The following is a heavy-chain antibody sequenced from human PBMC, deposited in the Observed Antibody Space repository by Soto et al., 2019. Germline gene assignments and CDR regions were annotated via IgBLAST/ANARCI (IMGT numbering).Heavy chain of an antibody. J-gene: IGHJ6*02. D-gene: IGHD5-12*01. CDR3: ARFTQLGRDGYNYGYYYYGMDV. V-gene: IGHV1-46*01. CDR1: GYTFTSYY. Sequence: ASVKVSCKASGYTFTSYYMHWVRQAPGQGLEWMGIINPSGGSTSYAQKFQGRVTITRDTSTSTVYMELSSLRSEDTAVYYCARFTQLGRDGYNYGYYYYGMDVWGQGTTVTVSS. CDR2: INPSGGST.